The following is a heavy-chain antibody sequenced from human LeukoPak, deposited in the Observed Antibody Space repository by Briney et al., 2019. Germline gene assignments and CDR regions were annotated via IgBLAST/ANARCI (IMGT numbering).Heavy chain of an antibody. CDR2: IYYSGST. D-gene: IGHD3-3*01. CDR1: DGSISSGRCY. CDR3: AVRYWSGVYYFDY. Sequence: PSQTLSLTCTVSDGSISSGRCYWTWIRQHPGKGLEWIGYIYYSGSTYYNPSLKSRVTISVDTSKNQFSLKLSSVTAADTAVYYCAVRYWSGVYYFDYWGQGTLVTVSS. V-gene: IGHV4-31*03. J-gene: IGHJ4*02.